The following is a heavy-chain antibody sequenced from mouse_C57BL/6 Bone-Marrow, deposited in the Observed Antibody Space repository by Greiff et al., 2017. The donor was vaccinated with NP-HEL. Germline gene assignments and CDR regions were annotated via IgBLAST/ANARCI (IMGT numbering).Heavy chain of an antibody. Sequence: VQLKESGPGLVKPSQSLSLTCSVTGYSITSGYYWNWIRQFPGNKLEWMGYISYDGSNNYNPSLKNRISITRDTSKNQFFLKLNSVTTEDTATYYCAGNWDRAYWGQGTLVTVSA. CDR1: GYSITSGYY. CDR2: ISYDGSN. V-gene: IGHV3-6*01. D-gene: IGHD4-1*01. CDR3: AGNWDRAY. J-gene: IGHJ3*01.